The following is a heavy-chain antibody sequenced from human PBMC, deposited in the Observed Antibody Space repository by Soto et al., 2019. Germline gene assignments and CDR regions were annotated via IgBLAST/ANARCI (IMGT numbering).Heavy chain of an antibody. CDR1: GFTFRSYD. CDR3: AREFVVVTPYYYYGMDV. J-gene: IGHJ6*02. V-gene: IGHV3-23*01. Sequence: GGSLRLSCVASGFTFRSYDMNWVRQAPGKWMEWVSATSGSGSRTSYTDSVKGRFTISRDNAKNSLYLQMNSLRAEGTAVYYCAREFVVVTPYYYYGMDVWGQGTTVTVSS. D-gene: IGHD3-3*01. CDR2: TSGSGSRT.